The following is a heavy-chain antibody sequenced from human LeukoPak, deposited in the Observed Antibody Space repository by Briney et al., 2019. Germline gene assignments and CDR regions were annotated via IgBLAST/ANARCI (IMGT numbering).Heavy chain of an antibody. D-gene: IGHD1-14*01. J-gene: IGHJ4*02. V-gene: IGHV3-7*01. Sequence: GGSLRLSCAVSGFTFSSYWMTWVRQAPGKGLEWVANIKQDGSEKYYVDSVKGRFTISRDNAKNSLYLQMNSLRAEDTAVYYCARAREPYYWGQGTLVTVSS. CDR1: GFTFSSYW. CDR3: ARAREPYY. CDR2: IKQDGSEK.